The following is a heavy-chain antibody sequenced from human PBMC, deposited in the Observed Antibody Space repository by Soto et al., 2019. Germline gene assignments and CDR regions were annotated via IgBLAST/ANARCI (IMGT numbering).Heavy chain of an antibody. D-gene: IGHD3-10*01. J-gene: IGHJ5*02. CDR3: ARDRGVRGYNWFDP. CDR1: GGSISSYY. V-gene: IGHV4-59*01. Sequence: SLTCTVSGGSISSYYWSWIRQPPGKGLEWIGYIYYSGSTNYNPSLKSRVTISVDTSKNQFSLKLSSVTAADTAVYYCARDRGVRGYNWFDPWGQGTLVT. CDR2: IYYSGST.